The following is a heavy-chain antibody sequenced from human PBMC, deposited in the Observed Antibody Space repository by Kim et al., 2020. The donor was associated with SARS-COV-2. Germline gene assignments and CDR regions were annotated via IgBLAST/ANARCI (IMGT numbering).Heavy chain of an antibody. D-gene: IGHD6-19*01. J-gene: IGHJ4*02. Sequence: TSYAQKFQGRVTMTRDTSTSTVYMELSSLRSEDTAVYYCARVPRSGEIDYWGQGTLVTVSS. V-gene: IGHV1-46*01. CDR2: T. CDR3: ARVPRSGEIDY.